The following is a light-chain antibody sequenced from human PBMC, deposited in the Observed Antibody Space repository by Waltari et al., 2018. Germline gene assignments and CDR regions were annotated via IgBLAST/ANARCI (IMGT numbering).Light chain of an antibody. V-gene: IGKV1-9*01. CDR1: QGMSSH. CDR2: DAS. CDR3: QQLNSDVWT. Sequence: DFHLTQSPSFLSASVGDSVTITCRASQGMSSHLAWYQQKPGKAPNLLIYDASTLQSGVPSRFSGGGSETDFTLTISYLQPEDFATYHCQQLNSDVWTFGQGTKVELK. J-gene: IGKJ1*01.